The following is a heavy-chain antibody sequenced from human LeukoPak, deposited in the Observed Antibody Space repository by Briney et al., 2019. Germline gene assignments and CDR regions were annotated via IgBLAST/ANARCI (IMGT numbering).Heavy chain of an antibody. CDR1: GYTFTGYY. J-gene: IGHJ4*02. CDR3: ARDLGGPGEQWLVPGY. D-gene: IGHD6-19*01. V-gene: IGHV1-2*02. Sequence: ASVKVSCKASGYTFTGYYMHWVRQAPGQGLEWMGWINPNSGGTNYAQKFQGRVTMTRGTSISTAYMELSRLRSDDTAVYYCARDLGGPGEQWLVPGYWGQGTLVTVSS. CDR2: INPNSGGT.